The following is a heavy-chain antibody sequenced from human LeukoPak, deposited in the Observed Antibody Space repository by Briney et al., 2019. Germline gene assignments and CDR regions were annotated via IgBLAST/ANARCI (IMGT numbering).Heavy chain of an antibody. Sequence: ASVKVSCKASGYTFTGYYMHWVRQAPGQGLEWMGRISGLNGNTHYAQNLQGRVTMTTDTSTTTAYMELRSLRSDDTAMYYCARGLGYCSSTTCYGELPGDYWSQGTLVTVSS. CDR2: ISGLNGNT. D-gene: IGHD2-2*01. CDR3: ARGLGYCSSTTCYGELPGDY. J-gene: IGHJ4*02. V-gene: IGHV1-18*04. CDR1: GYTFTGYY.